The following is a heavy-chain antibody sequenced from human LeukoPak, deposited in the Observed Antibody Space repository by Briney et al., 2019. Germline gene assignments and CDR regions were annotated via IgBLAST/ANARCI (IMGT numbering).Heavy chain of an antibody. Sequence: ASVKVSCKASEYTFIGYYMHWVRQAPGQGLEWMGWINPNTGGTNYAQKFQGWVTMTRDTSISTAYMELSRLRSDGTAVYYCARGRATVTTLSGMDVWGQGTTVTVSS. D-gene: IGHD4-17*01. V-gene: IGHV1-2*04. CDR1: EYTFIGYY. CDR3: ARGRATVTTLSGMDV. J-gene: IGHJ6*02. CDR2: INPNTGGT.